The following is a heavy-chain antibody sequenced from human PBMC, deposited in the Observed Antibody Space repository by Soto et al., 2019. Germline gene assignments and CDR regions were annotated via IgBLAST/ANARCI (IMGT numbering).Heavy chain of an antibody. Sequence: EVQLLECGGGLVQPGWSLRLSCAASGFTFGTYAMKWLRQAPGRGLECVSFISGSGRTTYYAESVKGRFTVSRDNSKSTMYLQMNSLRAEDTALYYCAKFRGPSYSYYYMDVWGKGTTVTVSS. J-gene: IGHJ6*03. CDR3: AKFRGPSYSYYYMDV. CDR1: GFTFGTYA. V-gene: IGHV3-23*01. CDR2: ISGSGRTT. D-gene: IGHD3-16*01.